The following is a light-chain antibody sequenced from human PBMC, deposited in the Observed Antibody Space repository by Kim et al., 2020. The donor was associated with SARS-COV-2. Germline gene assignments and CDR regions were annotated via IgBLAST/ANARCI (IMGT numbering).Light chain of an antibody. CDR1: KLADKH. CDR3: QAWDSSTGVI. CDR2: QDS. Sequence: VSPGQTARMSITGDKLADKHACRYQQKPGQSPVLVIYQDSKRPSGIPERFSGSNSGNTATLTISGTQAMDEADYYCQAWDSSTGVIFGGGTQLTVL. J-gene: IGLJ2*01. V-gene: IGLV3-1*01.